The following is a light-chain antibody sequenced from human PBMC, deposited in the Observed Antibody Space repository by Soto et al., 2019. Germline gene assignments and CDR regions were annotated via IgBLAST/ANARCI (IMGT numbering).Light chain of an antibody. CDR3: QQSYSTPT. V-gene: IGKV1-39*01. Sequence: DIQMTQSPSSLSASVEDRFIITCRASQSISNHLNWYQQKPGKAPNLLIYSASGLQNGVPSRFSGSQSGTDFTLTISSLQPEDFATYYCQQSYSTPTFGQGTRLEIK. CDR2: SAS. J-gene: IGKJ5*01. CDR1: QSISNH.